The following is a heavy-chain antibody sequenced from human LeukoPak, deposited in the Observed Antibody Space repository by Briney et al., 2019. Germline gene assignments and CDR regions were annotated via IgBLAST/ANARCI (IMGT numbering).Heavy chain of an antibody. CDR2: ISAYNGNT. CDR3: AREAIYYSNSLGYYGMDV. J-gene: IGHJ6*02. CDR1: GYTFTSYG. Sequence: ASVKVSCKSSGYTFTSYGIIWVRQAPGQGLEWMGWISAYNGNTNYAQKLQGRVTMTTDTSTSTAYMELRSLRSDDTAVYYCAREAIYYSNSLGYYGMDVWGQGTTVTVSS. V-gene: IGHV1-18*01. D-gene: IGHD4-11*01.